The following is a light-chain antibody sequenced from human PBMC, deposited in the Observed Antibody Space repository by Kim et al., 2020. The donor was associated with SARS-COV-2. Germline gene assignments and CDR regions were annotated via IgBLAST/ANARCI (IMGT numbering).Light chain of an antibody. V-gene: IGLV2-14*04. J-gene: IGLJ2*01. CDR2: DVS. CDR1: SSDVGGYNS. CDR3: SSYTSSSTLV. Sequence: GQSITISCTGTSSDVGGYNSVSWYQQHPGKAPNLMIYDVSKRPSGVSNRFSGSKSGNTASLTISGLQAEDEADYYCSSYTSSSTLVFGGGTKLTVL.